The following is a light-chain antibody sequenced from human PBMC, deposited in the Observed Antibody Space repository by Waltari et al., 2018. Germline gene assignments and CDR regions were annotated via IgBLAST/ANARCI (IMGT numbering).Light chain of an antibody. CDR3: ATWDDSLNGVV. CDR2: FNN. J-gene: IGLJ3*02. CDR1: GSNIGINS. Sequence: QSVLAQPPSASGTPGQGVTISCYGRGSNIGINSVTWYPQLPGTAPKLLIFFNNPRPSGVPDRFSGSKSGTSASLAISGLQSEDEADYYCATWDDSLNGVVFGGGTKVTVL. V-gene: IGLV1-44*01.